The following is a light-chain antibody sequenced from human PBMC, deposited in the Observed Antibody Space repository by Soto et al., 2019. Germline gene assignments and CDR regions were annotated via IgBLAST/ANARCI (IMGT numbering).Light chain of an antibody. CDR2: GAS. CDR1: QSVSSN. V-gene: IGKV3-15*01. J-gene: IGKJ4*01. CDR3: QQYNNWPPGLT. Sequence: EIVMTQSPATLSVSPGERATLSCRASQSVSSNLAWYQQKPGQAPRLLIYGASTRATGIPARFSGSGSGTEFTLTISSLQSEDSAVYYCQQYNNWPPGLTFGGGTKVEIK.